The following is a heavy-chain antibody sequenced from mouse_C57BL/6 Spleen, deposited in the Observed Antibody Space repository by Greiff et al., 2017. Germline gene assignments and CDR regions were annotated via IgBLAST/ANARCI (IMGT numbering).Heavy chain of an antibody. CDR3: TTGYDGYTGAY. CDR2: IDPEDGDT. D-gene: IGHD2-3*01. J-gene: IGHJ3*01. V-gene: IGHV14-1*01. Sequence: VQLQQSGAELVRPGASVKLSCPASGFNIKDYYMHWVKQRPEQGLEWIGRIDPEDGDTEYAPKFQGKATMTADTSSNTAYLQLSSLTSEDTAVYYCTTGYDGYTGAYWGQGTLVTVSA. CDR1: GFNIKDYY.